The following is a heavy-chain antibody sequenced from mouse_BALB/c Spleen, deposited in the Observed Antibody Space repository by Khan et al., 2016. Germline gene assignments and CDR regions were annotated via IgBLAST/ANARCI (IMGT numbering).Heavy chain of an antibody. CDR3: GPYYYGSSSWFAY. V-gene: IGHV1-37*01. CDR1: GYSFTGYF. D-gene: IGHD1-1*01. CDR2: INPYNGDT. J-gene: IGHJ3*01. Sequence: QLQQSGPELVKPGASVKISCKASGYSFTGYFMNWVKQSHGKSLEWIGRINPYNGDTFYNQKFKGKATLTVDKSSSTAHMELLSLTSEDSAVYYVGPYYYGSSSWFAYWGQGTLVTVSA.